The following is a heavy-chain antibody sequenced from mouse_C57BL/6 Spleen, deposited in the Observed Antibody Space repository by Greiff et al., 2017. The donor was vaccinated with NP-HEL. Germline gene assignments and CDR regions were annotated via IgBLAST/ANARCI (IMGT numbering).Heavy chain of an antibody. J-gene: IGHJ2*01. CDR3: ARSYYGSSYCDY. CDR1: GYAFSSYW. Sequence: VKLMESGAELVKPGASVKISCKASGYAFSSYWMNWVKQRPGKGLEWIGQIYPGDGDTNYNGKFKGKATLTADKSSSTAYMQLSSLTSEDSAVYFCARSYYGSSYCDYWGQGTTLTVSS. CDR2: IYPGDGDT. D-gene: IGHD1-1*01. V-gene: IGHV1-80*01.